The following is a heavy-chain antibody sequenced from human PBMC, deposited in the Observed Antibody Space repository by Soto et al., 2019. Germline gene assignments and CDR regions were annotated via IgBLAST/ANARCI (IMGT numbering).Heavy chain of an antibody. CDR2: VSVYTGNT. CDR3: ARVHYHSSGYYSEIFDY. Sequence: QVQLVQSGAEVKQPGASVKVSCMASGYTFTTYAITRVRQGPGQGLEWMGWVSVYTGNTKYAQMLQDRVTMTTDTSTSTAYMELRSLRSDDTAVYYCARVHYHSSGYYSEIFDYWGQGTLVTVSS. J-gene: IGHJ4*02. V-gene: IGHV1-18*01. D-gene: IGHD3-22*01. CDR1: GYTFTTYA.